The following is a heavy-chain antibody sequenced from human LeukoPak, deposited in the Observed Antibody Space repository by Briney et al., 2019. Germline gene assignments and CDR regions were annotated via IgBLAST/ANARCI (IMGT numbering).Heavy chain of an antibody. Sequence: PGGSLRLSCAASGFTFNSFVMSWVRQAPGKELEWVSLISRGGDTTYYADSVKGRFTVSRDNSENTLYLQMTSLRAEDTALYYCAKTSRAYSNYDSPYDYWGQGTLVTVSS. CDR1: GFTFNSFV. CDR3: AKTSRAYSNYDSPYDY. J-gene: IGHJ4*02. CDR2: ISRGGDTT. V-gene: IGHV3-23*01. D-gene: IGHD4-11*01.